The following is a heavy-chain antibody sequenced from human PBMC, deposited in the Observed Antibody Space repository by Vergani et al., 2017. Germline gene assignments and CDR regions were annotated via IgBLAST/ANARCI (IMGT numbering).Heavy chain of an antibody. V-gene: IGHV1-69*02. D-gene: IGHD3-3*01. Sequence: QVQLVQSGAEVKKPGSSVKVSCKASGGTFSSYTISWVRQAPGQGLEWMGRIIPILGIANYAQKFQGRVTITADKSTSTAYMELSSLRSEDTAVYYCARTPHYDQTYYFDYWGQGTLVTVSS. J-gene: IGHJ4*02. CDR1: GGTFSSYT. CDR3: ARTPHYDQTYYFDY. CDR2: IIPILGIA.